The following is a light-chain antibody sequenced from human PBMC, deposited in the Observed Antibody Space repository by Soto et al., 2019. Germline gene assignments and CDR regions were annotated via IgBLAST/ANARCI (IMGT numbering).Light chain of an antibody. CDR2: GAS. CDR1: QRVSSSY. CDR3: QQYGSSPFT. Sequence: EIVLTQSPGTLSLSPGESATLSCRASQRVSSSYLAWYQQKPGQAPRLLISGASSRATGIPDRFSGSGSGTDFTLTISGLEPEDFAVYYCQQYGSSPFTFGPGTRVDI. J-gene: IGKJ3*01. V-gene: IGKV3-20*01.